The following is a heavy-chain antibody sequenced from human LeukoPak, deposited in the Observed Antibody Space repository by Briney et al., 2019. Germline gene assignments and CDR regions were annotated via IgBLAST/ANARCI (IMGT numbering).Heavy chain of an antibody. J-gene: IGHJ1*01. D-gene: IGHD6-13*01. CDR2: ISGSGGST. CDR1: GFTFSSYA. CDR3: AKTSSSWYRAEYFQH. Sequence: GGSLRLSCAASGFTFSSYAMSWVRQAPGKGLEWVSAISGSGGSTYYADSVKSRFTISRDNSKNTLYLQMNSLRAEDTAVYYRAKTSSSWYRAEYFQHWGQGTLVTVSS. V-gene: IGHV3-23*01.